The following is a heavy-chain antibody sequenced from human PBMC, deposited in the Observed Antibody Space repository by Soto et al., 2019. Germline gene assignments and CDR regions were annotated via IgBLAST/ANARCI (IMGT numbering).Heavy chain of an antibody. V-gene: IGHV1-69*04. Sequence: SVKVSCKASGGTFSSYTISWVRQAPGQGLEWMGRIIPILGIANYAQKFQGRVTITADKSTSTAYMELSSLRSEDTAVYYCARDLQGYYYYMDVWGKGTTVTVSS. CDR3: ARDLQGYYYYMDV. J-gene: IGHJ6*03. CDR1: GGTFSSYT. CDR2: IIPILGIA.